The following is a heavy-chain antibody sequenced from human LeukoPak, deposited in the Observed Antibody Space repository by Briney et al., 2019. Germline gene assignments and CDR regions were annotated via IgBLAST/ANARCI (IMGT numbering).Heavy chain of an antibody. V-gene: IGHV4-59*01. CDR1: GGSISSYY. CDR2: IYYSGGT. D-gene: IGHD6-13*01. Sequence: SETLSLTCTVSGGSISSYYWSWIRQPPGKGLEWIGYIYYSGGTNYNPPLKSRVTISVDTSKNQFSLKLSSVTAADTAVYYCARYSDNWFDPWGQGTLVIVSS. CDR3: ARYSDNWFDP. J-gene: IGHJ5*02.